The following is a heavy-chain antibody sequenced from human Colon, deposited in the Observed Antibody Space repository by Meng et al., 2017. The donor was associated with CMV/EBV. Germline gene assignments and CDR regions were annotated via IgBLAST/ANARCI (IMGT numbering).Heavy chain of an antibody. CDR3: ARGRRYFPNSRCYFFDH. V-gene: IGHV3-66*02. Sequence: GESLKISCAGSGLTLSSMYMHWVRQAPGKGLEWVSVFYSVNTTDYAVSLKGRFTVSRDNSKNTLYLQMNSLRPEDTAVYYCARGRRYFPNSRCYFFDHWGQGTAVTVSS. J-gene: IGHJ4*02. CDR1: GLTLSSMY. D-gene: IGHD2-21*01. CDR2: FYSVNTT.